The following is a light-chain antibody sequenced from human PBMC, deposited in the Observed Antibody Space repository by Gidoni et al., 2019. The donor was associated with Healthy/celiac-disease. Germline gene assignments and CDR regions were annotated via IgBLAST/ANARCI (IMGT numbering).Light chain of an antibody. CDR1: QSVSSSY. Sequence: EIVLTQSPGTLSLSPGERATLSCRASQSVSSSYLAWYQQKPGQAPRLLIYGASSRATGIPDRFSGSGSGTDFTRTSSRLEPEDFAVYYCQQYGSSPPSYSFGQGTKLEIK. J-gene: IGKJ2*03. CDR2: GAS. V-gene: IGKV3-20*01. CDR3: QQYGSSPPSYS.